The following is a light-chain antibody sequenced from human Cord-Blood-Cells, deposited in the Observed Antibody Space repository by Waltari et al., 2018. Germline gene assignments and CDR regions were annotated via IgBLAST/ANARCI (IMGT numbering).Light chain of an antibody. CDR1: QSVSSSY. Sequence: TQSPGTLSLSPGERATLSCRASQSVSSSYLAWYQQKPGQAPRLLIYGASSRATGIPDRFSGSGSGTDFTLTICRLEPEDFAVYYCQQYGSSPPITFGQGTRLEIK. J-gene: IGKJ5*01. V-gene: IGKV3-20*01. CDR2: GAS. CDR3: QQYGSSPPIT.